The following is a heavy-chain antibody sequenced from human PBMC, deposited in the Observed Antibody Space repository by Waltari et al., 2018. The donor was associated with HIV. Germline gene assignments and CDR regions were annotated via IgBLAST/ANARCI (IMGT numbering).Heavy chain of an antibody. CDR3: YRFGGDL. Sequence: EVQLVESGGGLVQPGGSLRLSCAASGFAFSDHHMDWVRQAPGKGLGWVGRARDTADSYFTQYAASVKGRFTISRDDSKKSLFLEMSNMRSEDTAVYYCYRFGGDLWGQGTLVTVSS. D-gene: IGHD3-16*01. V-gene: IGHV3-72*01. J-gene: IGHJ5*02. CDR1: GFAFSDHH. CDR2: ARDTADSYFT.